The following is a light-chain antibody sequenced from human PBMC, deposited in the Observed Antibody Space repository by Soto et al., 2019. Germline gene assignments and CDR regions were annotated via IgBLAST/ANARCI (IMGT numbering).Light chain of an antibody. J-gene: IGKJ2*01. V-gene: IGKV3-20*01. CDR1: QSVSSSN. CDR2: GAS. CDR3: QQYDNSPYT. Sequence: VLTQSPGTLSLSPGERATLSCRASQSVSSSNLAWYQKKPGQAPRVLIYGASTRATGIPDRFGGSGSGTDFILTISRLEPEDFAVYYCQQYDNSPYTFGQGTNLEIK.